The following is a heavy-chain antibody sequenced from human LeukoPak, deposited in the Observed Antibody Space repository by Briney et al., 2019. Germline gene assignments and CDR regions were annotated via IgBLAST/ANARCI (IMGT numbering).Heavy chain of an antibody. J-gene: IGHJ5*02. D-gene: IGHD3-16*02. CDR3: ARAAPVKGRSHWFDP. CDR2: INPNSGGT. Sequence: GASVKVSCKASGYTFTSYGISWVRQAPGQGLEWMGWINPNSGGTNYAQKFQGRVTMTRDTSISTAYMELSRLRSDDTAVYYCARAAPVKGRSHWFDPWGQGTLVTVSS. V-gene: IGHV1-2*02. CDR1: GYTFTSYG.